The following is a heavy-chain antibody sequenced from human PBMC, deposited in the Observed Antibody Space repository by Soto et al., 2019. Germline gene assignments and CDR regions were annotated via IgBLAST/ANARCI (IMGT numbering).Heavy chain of an antibody. CDR1: GYNFISYG. V-gene: IGHV1-18*01. CDR2: VIAHNGDT. J-gene: IGHJ4*02. Sequence: ASVKVSCKASGYNFISYGISWVRQAPGQGLEWMGWVIAHNGDTNYAQKFQDRVTMTIDTSTSTAYMELRNLTYDDTAVYYCARDRSSSSLWGQGTLVTVSS. CDR3: ARDRSSSSL. D-gene: IGHD6-13*01.